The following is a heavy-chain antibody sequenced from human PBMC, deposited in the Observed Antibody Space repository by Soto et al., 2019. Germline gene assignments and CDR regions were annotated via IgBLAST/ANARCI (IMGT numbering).Heavy chain of an antibody. D-gene: IGHD3-10*01. CDR2: IKQDGSEK. CDR1: GFTFSSYW. CDR3: ARDTSITMVRGAVPPYFDY. J-gene: IGHJ4*02. Sequence: GGSLRLSCAASGFTFSSYWMSWVRQAPGKGLEWVANIKQDGSEKYYVDSVKGRFTISRDNAKNSLYLQMNSLRAEDTAVYYCARDTSITMVRGAVPPYFDYWGQGTLVTVSS. V-gene: IGHV3-7*01.